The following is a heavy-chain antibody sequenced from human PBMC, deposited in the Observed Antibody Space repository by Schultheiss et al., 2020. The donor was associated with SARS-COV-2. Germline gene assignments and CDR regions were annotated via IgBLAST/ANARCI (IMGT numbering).Heavy chain of an antibody. CDR1: GFTFSSYG. CDR2: ISYDGSNK. Sequence: GGSLRLSCAASGFTFSSYGMHWVRQAPGKGLEWVAVISYDGSNKYYADSVKGRFTISRDNSKNTLYLQMNSLRAEDTAVYYCARGPTLRKNWFDPWGQGTLVTVSS. V-gene: IGHV3-30*19. CDR3: ARGPTLRKNWFDP. D-gene: IGHD2-15*01. J-gene: IGHJ5*02.